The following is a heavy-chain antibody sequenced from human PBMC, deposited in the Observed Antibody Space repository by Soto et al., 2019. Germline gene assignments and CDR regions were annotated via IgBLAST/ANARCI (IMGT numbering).Heavy chain of an antibody. J-gene: IGHJ4*02. CDR1: GFTFSSYA. Sequence: QVQLVESGGGVVQPGRSLRLSCAASGFTFSSYAMHWVRQAPGKGLEWVAVISYDGSNKYYADSVKGRFTISRDNSKNTLYLQMNSLRAEDTAVYYCEREMTTVVTPPFDYWGQGTLVTVSS. V-gene: IGHV3-30-3*01. CDR3: EREMTTVVTPPFDY. CDR2: ISYDGSNK. D-gene: IGHD4-17*01.